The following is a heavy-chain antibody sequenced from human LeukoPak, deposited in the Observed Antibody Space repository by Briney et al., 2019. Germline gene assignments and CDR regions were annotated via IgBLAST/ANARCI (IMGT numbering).Heavy chain of an antibody. J-gene: IGHJ4*02. V-gene: IGHV3-23*01. CDR3: AKGAYYYDRSGYPPYFDY. Sequence: PGGSLRLSCVASGFAFDTYAMRWVRQAPGKGLEWISGISGSGGSTYYADSVKGRFTISRDNSKNTLYVQMNSLRAEDTALYYCAKGAYYYDRSGYPPYFDYWGQGTLVTVSS. D-gene: IGHD3-22*01. CDR1: GFAFDTYA. CDR2: ISGSGGST.